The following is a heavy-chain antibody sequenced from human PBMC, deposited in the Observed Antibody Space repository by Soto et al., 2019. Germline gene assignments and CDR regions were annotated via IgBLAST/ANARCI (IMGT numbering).Heavy chain of an antibody. CDR2: IIPIFGTA. CDR3: ARDQAPYYCGSGSDYYYYGMDV. D-gene: IGHD3-10*01. V-gene: IGHV1-69*01. CDR1: GGTFSSYA. J-gene: IGHJ6*02. Sequence: QVQLVQSGAEVKKPGSSVKVSCKASGGTFSSYAISWVRQAPGQGLEWMGGIIPIFGTANYAQKFQGRVTITADESTSTAYMQLSSLRSEDPAVYYCARDQAPYYCGSGSDYYYYGMDVWGQGTTVTVSS.